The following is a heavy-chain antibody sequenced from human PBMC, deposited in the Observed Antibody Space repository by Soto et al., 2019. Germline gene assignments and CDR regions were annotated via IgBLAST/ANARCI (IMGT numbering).Heavy chain of an antibody. CDR3: ARDRQDYDLWSGYENEGPYGMDV. J-gene: IGHJ6*02. D-gene: IGHD3-3*01. Sequence: QVQLQQWGAGLLKPSETLSLTCAVYGGSLSGHYWTWIRQAPGKRLEWIGEINHSGGTNYNSSLKSRVTISLDTSKTQFSLILLSVTAAATAMYYCARDRQDYDLWSGYENEGPYGMDVWGRGTTVTVSS. CDR1: GGSLSGHY. CDR2: INHSGGT. V-gene: IGHV4-34*01.